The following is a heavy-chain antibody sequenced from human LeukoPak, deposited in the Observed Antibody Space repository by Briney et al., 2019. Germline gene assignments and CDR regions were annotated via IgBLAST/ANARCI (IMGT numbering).Heavy chain of an antibody. CDR1: GGSINTYY. CDR3: ARHHSKFWNYGMDV. D-gene: IGHD3-3*01. J-gene: IGHJ6*02. Sequence: SETLSLTCTVSGGSINTYYWSWLRQPPGKGLEWIGYSYYSGSTNYNPSLKSRVTISVDTSKNQFTLKLRSVTAADTAIYYCARHHSKFWNYGMDVWGQGTTVTVSS. V-gene: IGHV4-59*08. CDR2: SYYSGST.